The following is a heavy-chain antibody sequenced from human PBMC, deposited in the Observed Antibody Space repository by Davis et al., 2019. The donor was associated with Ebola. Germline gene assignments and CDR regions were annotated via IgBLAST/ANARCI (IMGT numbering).Heavy chain of an antibody. J-gene: IGHJ4*02. Sequence: GESLKISCAASGFAFESYWVQWVRQPPGTGLEWVSHINTDGSRTSYADFVRGRFIISRVNAENTLSLHLSSLRIDDTAVYYCTRVPRDRYGYEGDYWGQGTLVTVSS. V-gene: IGHV3-74*01. CDR2: INTDGSRT. CDR3: TRVPRDRYGYEGDY. D-gene: IGHD5-12*01. CDR1: GFAFESYW.